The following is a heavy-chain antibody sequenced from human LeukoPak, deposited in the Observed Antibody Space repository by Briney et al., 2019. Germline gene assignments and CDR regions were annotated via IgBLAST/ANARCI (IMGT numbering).Heavy chain of an antibody. D-gene: IGHD5-18*01. J-gene: IGHJ6*03. CDR3: ASRGYSYGYLYYYYYMDV. Sequence: SETLSLXCAVSGYSNSSGYYWGWIRQPPGKGLEWIGSIYHSGSTYYNPSLKSRVTISVDTSKNQFSLKLGSVTAADTAVYYCASRGYSYGYLYYYYYMDVWGKGTTVTVSS. V-gene: IGHV4-38-2*01. CDR2: IYHSGST. CDR1: GYSNSSGYY.